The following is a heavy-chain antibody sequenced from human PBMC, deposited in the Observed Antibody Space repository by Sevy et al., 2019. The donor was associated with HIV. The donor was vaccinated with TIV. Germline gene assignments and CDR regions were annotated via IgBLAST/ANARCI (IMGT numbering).Heavy chain of an antibody. CDR1: GYTLTKLD. CDR2: FDPEDGDT. D-gene: IGHD2-2*01. Sequence: VSVMVSCKVSGYTLTKLDMHWVRQAPGKGLEWMGGFDPEDGDTFYAQKFQGRVTMTEDTSTDTAYMELSSLRSEDTAVYYCTTMEYYHNIIGSSSGVYWGQGTLVTASS. CDR3: TTMEYYHNIIGSSSGVY. J-gene: IGHJ4*02. V-gene: IGHV1-24*01.